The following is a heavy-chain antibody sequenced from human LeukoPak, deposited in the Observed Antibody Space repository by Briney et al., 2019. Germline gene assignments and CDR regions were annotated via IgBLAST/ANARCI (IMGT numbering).Heavy chain of an antibody. J-gene: IGHJ5*02. CDR2: IDPSDSYT. CDR3: ARRVGATGWFDP. V-gene: IGHV5-10-1*01. CDR1: GYSFTSYW. D-gene: IGHD1-26*01. Sequence: GESLKISCQGSGYSFTSYWISWVRQMPGKGLEWMGRIDPSDSYTNYSPSFQGHVTISADESISTAYLQWSSLKASDTAMYYCARRVGATGWFDPWGQGTLVTVSS.